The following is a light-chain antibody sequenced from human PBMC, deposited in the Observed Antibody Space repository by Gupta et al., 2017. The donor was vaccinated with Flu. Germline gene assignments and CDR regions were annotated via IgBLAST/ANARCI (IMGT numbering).Light chain of an antibody. CDR3: QQNNNWPLT. CDR1: QSVASN. CDR2: GAS. V-gene: IGKV3-15*01. Sequence: LATLSVSPGQRATISCRASQSVASNLVWYQQRPGQAPRLLIYGASIRATGIPARFSGRGSGTEFTLTISSLQSEDFAIYYCQQNNNWPLTFGGGTKVEIK. J-gene: IGKJ4*01.